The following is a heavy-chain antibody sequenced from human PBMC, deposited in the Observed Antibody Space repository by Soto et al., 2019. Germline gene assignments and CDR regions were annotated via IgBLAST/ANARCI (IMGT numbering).Heavy chain of an antibody. Sequence: QVQLQESGPGLVKPSQTLSLTCTVSGGSISSGGYYWTWIRQHPGKGLEWIGYFYYSGSTYYNPSLKSRVTISIDTSKNQFSLKLSSVTAADTAVYYCARDCGSPMVRGVINDAFDIWGQGTVVTVSS. D-gene: IGHD3-10*01. CDR2: FYYSGST. CDR3: ARDCGSPMVRGVINDAFDI. J-gene: IGHJ3*02. V-gene: IGHV4-31*03. CDR1: GGSISSGGYY.